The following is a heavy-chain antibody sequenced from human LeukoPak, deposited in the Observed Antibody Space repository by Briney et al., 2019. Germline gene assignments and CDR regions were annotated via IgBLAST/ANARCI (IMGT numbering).Heavy chain of an antibody. CDR1: GYTFTSYG. J-gene: IGHJ4*02. CDR2: ISAYNGNT. CDR3: ARVTTFSGSYYFDY. D-gene: IGHD3-22*01. V-gene: IGHV1-18*01. Sequence: ASVKVSCKASGYTFTSYGISWVRQAPGQGLEWMGWISAYNGNTNYAQKLLGRVTMTTDTSTSTAYMELRSLRSDDTAVYYCARVTTFSGSYYFDYWGQGTLVTVSS.